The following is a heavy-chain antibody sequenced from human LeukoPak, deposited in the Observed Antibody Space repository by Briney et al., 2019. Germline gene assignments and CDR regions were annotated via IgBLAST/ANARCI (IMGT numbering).Heavy chain of an antibody. Sequence: TGGSLRLSCAASGFTFSSYTMSWVRQAPGKGLEWVSSITSSSGYIYYADSVKGRFTISRDNAQNSLYLQMNSLRAEDTAVYYCARERTSGWDAFDFWGQGTLVTVSS. CDR2: ITSSSGYI. D-gene: IGHD6-19*01. CDR1: GFTFSSYT. V-gene: IGHV3-21*01. CDR3: ARERTSGWDAFDF. J-gene: IGHJ4*02.